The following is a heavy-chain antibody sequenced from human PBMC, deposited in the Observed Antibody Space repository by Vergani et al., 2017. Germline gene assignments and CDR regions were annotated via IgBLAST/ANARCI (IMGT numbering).Heavy chain of an antibody. D-gene: IGHD5-24*01. CDR2: IYSGGST. CDR3: ARGRGDGYNYDYFDY. CDR1: GFTVSSNY. J-gene: IGHJ4*02. V-gene: IGHV3-66*02. Sequence: EVQLVESGGGLVQPGGSLRLSCAASGFTVSSNYMSWVRQAPGKWLEWVSVIYSGGSTYYADSVKGRFTISIDNSKNTLYLQMNSLRAEDTAVYYCARGRGDGYNYDYFDYWGQGTLVTVSS.